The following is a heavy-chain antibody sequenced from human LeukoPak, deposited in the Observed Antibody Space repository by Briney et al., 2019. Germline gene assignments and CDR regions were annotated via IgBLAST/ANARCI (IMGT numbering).Heavy chain of an antibody. CDR1: GGSISSYY. CDR2: IYYSGST. V-gene: IGHV4-59*08. J-gene: IGHJ3*02. D-gene: IGHD3-22*01. CDR3: ARHGTYYYDSSGYWDDAFDI. Sequence: PSETLSLTCTVSGGSISSYYWSWIRQPPGKGLEWIGYIYYSGSTNYNPSLKSRVTISVDTSKNQFSLKLSSVTAADTAVYYCARHGTYYYDSSGYWDDAFDIWGQGTMVTVSS.